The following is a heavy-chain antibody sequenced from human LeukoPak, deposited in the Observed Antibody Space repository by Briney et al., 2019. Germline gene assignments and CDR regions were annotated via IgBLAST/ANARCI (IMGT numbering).Heavy chain of an antibody. J-gene: IGHJ4*02. Sequence: GASVKVSCKASGGTFSSYAISWVRQAPGQRLGWMGEIIRIFGTANYAQKFQGRVTITADESTSTAYMELSSLRSEDTAVYYCARSLAYCGGDCYFGYWGQGTLVTVSS. V-gene: IGHV1-69*01. CDR2: IIRIFGTA. CDR3: ARSLAYCGGDCYFGY. CDR1: GGTFSSYA. D-gene: IGHD2-21*02.